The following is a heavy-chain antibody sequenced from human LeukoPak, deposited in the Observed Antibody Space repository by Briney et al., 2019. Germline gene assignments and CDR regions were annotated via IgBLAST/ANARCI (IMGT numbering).Heavy chain of an antibody. CDR2: ISGSGGST. V-gene: IGHV3-23*01. CDR3: AKDGPSNLGYCSRTSCYVGDY. J-gene: IGHJ4*02. Sequence: LTGGSLRLSCAASGFTFSSYAMSWVRQAPGKGLEWVSAISGSGGSTYYADSVKGRFTISRDNSKNTLYLQMNSLRAEDTAVYYRAKDGPSNLGYCSRTSCYVGDYWGQGTLVTVSS. CDR1: GFTFSSYA. D-gene: IGHD2-2*01.